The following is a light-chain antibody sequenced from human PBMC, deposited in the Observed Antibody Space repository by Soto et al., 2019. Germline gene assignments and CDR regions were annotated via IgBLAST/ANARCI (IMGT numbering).Light chain of an antibody. CDR3: QQSYEWPWT. CDR1: QPISTY. V-gene: IGKV1-39*01. Sequence: DIQMTHYKSFLSASVGDRVTISCRASQPISTYVNWYQQKPGKAPNLLIYLSSTLQSGVPSRFSGSGSGTDFTLSIITLQPEDSAIYYCQQSYEWPWTFGQGTKVDVK. CDR2: LSS. J-gene: IGKJ1*01.